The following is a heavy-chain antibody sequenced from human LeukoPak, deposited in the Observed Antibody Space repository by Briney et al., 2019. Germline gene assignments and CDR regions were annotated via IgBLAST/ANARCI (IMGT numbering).Heavy chain of an antibody. CDR1: GGTFSSYA. Sequence: SVKVSCKASGGTFSSYAISWVRQAPGQGLEWMGGIIPIFGTANYAQKFQGRVTITADESTSTAYMELSSLRSEDTAVYYCARGAPYCSSTSCYLYYYYYYMDVRGKGTTVTVSS. CDR3: ARGAPYCSSTSCYLYYYYYYMDV. J-gene: IGHJ6*03. CDR2: IIPIFGTA. V-gene: IGHV1-69*01. D-gene: IGHD2-2*01.